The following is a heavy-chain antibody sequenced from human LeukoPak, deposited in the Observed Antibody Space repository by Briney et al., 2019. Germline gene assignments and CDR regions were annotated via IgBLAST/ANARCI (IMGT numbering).Heavy chain of an antibody. V-gene: IGHV3-30*02. CDR3: AKPSFWSGYYPPFDP. CDR2: IRYDGSNK. Sequence: GGSLRLSCAASGFTFSSYGMHWVRQAPGKGLEWVAFIRYDGSNKYYADSVKGRVTISRDNSKNTLYLQMNSLRAEATAVYSCAKPSFWSGYYPPFDPWGQGTLVTVSS. J-gene: IGHJ5*02. CDR1: GFTFSSYG. D-gene: IGHD3-3*01.